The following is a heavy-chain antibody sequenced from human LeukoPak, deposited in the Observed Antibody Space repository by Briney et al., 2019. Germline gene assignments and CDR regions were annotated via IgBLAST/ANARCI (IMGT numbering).Heavy chain of an antibody. CDR3: AKTLGSGWYYFDY. Sequence: GGTLRLSCAASGLTFSSYGMSWVRQAPGKGLEWVSAISGSGGSTYYADSVKGRFTISRDNSKNTLYLQMNSLRAEDTAVYYCAKTLGSGWYYFDYWGQGTLVTVSS. V-gene: IGHV3-23*01. CDR1: GLTFSSYG. CDR2: ISGSGGST. J-gene: IGHJ4*02. D-gene: IGHD6-19*01.